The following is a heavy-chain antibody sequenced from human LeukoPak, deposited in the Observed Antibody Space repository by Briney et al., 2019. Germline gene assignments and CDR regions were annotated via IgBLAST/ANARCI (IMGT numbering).Heavy chain of an antibody. CDR3: ARDRDPAARRYYYYYYGMDV. CDR1: GVTFSSYC. J-gene: IGHJ6*02. V-gene: IGHV3-74*01. Sequence: PGGSLRLSCAASGVTFSSYCMHWVRQAPGKGLVWVSRINSDGSSTSYADSVKGRFTISRDNAKNTLYLQMNSLRAEDTAVYYCARDRDPAARRYYYYYYGMDVWGQGTTVTVSS. CDR2: INSDGSST. D-gene: IGHD2-2*01.